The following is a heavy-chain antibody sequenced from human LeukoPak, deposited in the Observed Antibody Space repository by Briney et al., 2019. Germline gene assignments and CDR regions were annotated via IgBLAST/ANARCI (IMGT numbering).Heavy chain of an antibody. CDR2: IIPIFVTP. D-gene: IGHD6-19*01. CDR1: GGTFSTYA. Sequence: SVKVSCKASGGTFSTYAFNWVRQAPGQGLEWMGRIIPIFVTPNYAQKFQGRVTITADESTSTVYMELSSLRSEDTAVYYCARGHGQYSSGVFDYWGQGTLVTVSS. CDR3: ARGHGQYSSGVFDY. V-gene: IGHV1-69*13. J-gene: IGHJ4*02.